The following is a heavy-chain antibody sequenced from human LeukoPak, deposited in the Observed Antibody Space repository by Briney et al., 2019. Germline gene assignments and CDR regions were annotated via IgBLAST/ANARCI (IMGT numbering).Heavy chain of an antibody. V-gene: IGHV3-30*03. CDR3: AASYGAYYGSGGNDY. CDR1: GFTFSSYG. J-gene: IGHJ4*02. Sequence: QTGGSLRLSCAASGFTFSSYGMHWVRQAPGKGLEWVAVISYDGSNKYYADSVKGRFTISRDNSKNTLYLQMNSLRAEDTAVYYCAASYGAYYGSGGNDYWGQGTLVTVSS. CDR2: ISYDGSNK. D-gene: IGHD3-10*01.